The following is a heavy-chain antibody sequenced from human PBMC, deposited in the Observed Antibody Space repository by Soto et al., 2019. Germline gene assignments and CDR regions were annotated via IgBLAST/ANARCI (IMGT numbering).Heavy chain of an antibody. J-gene: IGHJ5*02. D-gene: IGHD3-3*01. CDR3: ARGRNQNVLRFFGWFDP. CDR1: GFTFSSYA. Sequence: PGGSLRLSCAASGFTFSSYAMHWVRQAPGKGLEWVAVISYDGSNKYYADSVKGRFTSSRDNSKNTLYLQMNSLRAEDTAVYYCARGRNQNVLRFFGWFDPWGQGTLVTVSS. V-gene: IGHV3-30-3*01. CDR2: ISYDGSNK.